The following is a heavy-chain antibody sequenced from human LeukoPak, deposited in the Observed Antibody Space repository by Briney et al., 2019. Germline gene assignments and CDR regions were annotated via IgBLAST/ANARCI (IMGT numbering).Heavy chain of an antibody. CDR3: ARNWANRYFDY. CDR1: AFTFSSYE. CDR2: ISSSGDTI. J-gene: IGHJ4*02. D-gene: IGHD2-8*01. Sequence: PGGSLRLSCAASAFTFSSYEMNWVRQAPGKGLEWISYISSSGDTIYYADSVMGRFTISRDNAKNSLYLQMNSLRAEDTALYYCARNWANRYFDYWGQGTLVTVPS. V-gene: IGHV3-48*03.